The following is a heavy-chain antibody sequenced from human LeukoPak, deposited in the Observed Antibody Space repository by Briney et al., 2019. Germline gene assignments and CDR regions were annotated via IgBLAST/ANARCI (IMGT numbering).Heavy chain of an antibody. J-gene: IGHJ4*02. CDR3: AKKDSSSWSSLDY. V-gene: IGHV3-7*03. D-gene: IGHD6-13*01. CDR2: IKQDGSEK. Sequence: GGSLRLSCAASGFTFSSYWMSWVRQAPGKGLEWVANIKQDGSEKYYVDSVKGRFTISRDNAKNSLYLQMNSLRAEDTAVYYCAKKDSSSWSSLDYWGQGTLVTVSS. CDR1: GFTFSSYW.